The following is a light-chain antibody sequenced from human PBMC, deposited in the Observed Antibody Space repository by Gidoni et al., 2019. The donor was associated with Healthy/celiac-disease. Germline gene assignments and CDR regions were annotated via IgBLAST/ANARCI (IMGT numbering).Light chain of an antibody. V-gene: IGKV3-11*01. CDR3: QQRSNWPGT. CDR1: QSVSSY. CDR2: DAS. Sequence: EIVLTQSPATLSLSPGERATLSCRACQSVSSYLAWYQQKPGQAPRLLIYDASNRATGIPARFSGSGSGTDFTLTISSLEPEDFAVYYCQQRSNWPGTFGGXTKVEIK. J-gene: IGKJ4*01.